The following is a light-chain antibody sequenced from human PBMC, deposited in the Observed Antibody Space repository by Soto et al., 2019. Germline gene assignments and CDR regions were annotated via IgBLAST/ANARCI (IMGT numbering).Light chain of an antibody. CDR3: QNYNSAPLT. CDR2: AAS. V-gene: IGKV1-27*01. CDR1: QGISNS. Sequence: DIQMTKSPSSLSASVGDTVTITCRASQGISNSLAWFQQKPGRVPQVLIYAASTLQPGVPPRFSGSGSGTDFTLTNSSMQPEDVVSYCCQNYNSAPLTFGPVTRVDIK. J-gene: IGKJ3*01.